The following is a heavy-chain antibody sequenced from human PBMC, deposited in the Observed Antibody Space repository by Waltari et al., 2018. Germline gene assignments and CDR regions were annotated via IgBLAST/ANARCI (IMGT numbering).Heavy chain of an antibody. CDR1: YI. D-gene: IGHD1-20*01. J-gene: IGHJ4*02. Sequence: YIWNVLREAPGKGLEWGGYIHHSGDTKCNPSRKSRLTLAVDTSKSQFSLRLTSVRATDTAVYYCARWAAPGRYFGDWGQGTPVTVSS. CDR2: IHHSGDT. CDR3: ARWAAPGRYFGD. V-gene: IGHV4-59*08.